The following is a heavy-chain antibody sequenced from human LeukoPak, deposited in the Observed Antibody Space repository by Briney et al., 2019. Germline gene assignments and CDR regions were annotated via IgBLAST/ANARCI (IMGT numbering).Heavy chain of an antibody. Sequence: ASVKVSCEVSGYSLSELSMHWVRQAPGKGPEYMGGFDPGERKLIYAEKLQGRVTMTEDKSTDTAYMELSSLRSEDKAVYYCATGDEWQSLDYWGQGTLVTVSS. D-gene: IGHD3-3*01. CDR1: GYSLSELS. J-gene: IGHJ4*02. CDR2: FDPGERKL. CDR3: ATGDEWQSLDY. V-gene: IGHV1-24*01.